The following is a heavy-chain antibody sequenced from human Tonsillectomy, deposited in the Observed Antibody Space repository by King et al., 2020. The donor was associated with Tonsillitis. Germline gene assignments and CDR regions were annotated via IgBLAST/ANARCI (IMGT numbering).Heavy chain of an antibody. V-gene: IGHV3-21*01. CDR2: ITSSSTYI. CDR3: ARDIHSLNFYY. D-gene: IGHD3-9*01. Sequence: VQLVESGGGLVKPGGSLRLSCAASGFTFSSYSMNWVRQAPGKGLEWVSSITSSSTYIYYADSVKGRFTISRDNAMNSLYLQMNSLRGEDTAVYYCARDIHSLNFYYWGQGTLVTVSS. J-gene: IGHJ4*02. CDR1: GFTFSSYS.